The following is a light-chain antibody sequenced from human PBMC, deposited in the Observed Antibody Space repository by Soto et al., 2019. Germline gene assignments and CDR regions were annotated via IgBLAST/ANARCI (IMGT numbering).Light chain of an antibody. CDR3: QQDNNWLNT. CDR1: QSVSSN. J-gene: IGKJ5*01. CDR2: GAS. V-gene: IGKV3-15*01. Sequence: EIVMTQSPATLSVSPGERATLSCSASQSVSSNLAWYQQKPGQAHWLLIYGASTRATGIPARFSGSGSGTEFTLTISKLQSEEFAVYYCQQDNNWLNTFGQGTRLEIK.